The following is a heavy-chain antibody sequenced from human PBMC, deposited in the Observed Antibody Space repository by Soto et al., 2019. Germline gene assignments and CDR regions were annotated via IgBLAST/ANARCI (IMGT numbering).Heavy chain of an antibody. V-gene: IGHV2-5*02. CDR2: IYWDDDK. CDR1: GVSLSTSGEG. Sequence: QITLRESGPTLVQPTQTLTLTCTLSGVSLSTSGEGVGWIRQPPGKALEWLALIYWDDDKRFSPSLKSRLAITRDISKNQVVMTMTDMAPEDTAIYYCAHRQRTVVVGAPLDLWGQGSQVTVSS. J-gene: IGHJ5*02. CDR3: AHRQRTVVVGAPLDL. D-gene: IGHD2-15*01.